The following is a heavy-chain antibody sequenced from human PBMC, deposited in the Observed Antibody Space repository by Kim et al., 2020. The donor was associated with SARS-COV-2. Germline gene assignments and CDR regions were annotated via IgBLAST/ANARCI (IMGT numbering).Heavy chain of an antibody. Sequence: TANNAKKFQGRVTITPDESTGTAYMELGSLRSEDTAVYYCARAAAGFWFDPWGQGTLVTVSS. V-gene: IGHV1-69*01. CDR2: TA. CDR3: ARAAAGFWFDP. D-gene: IGHD6-13*01. J-gene: IGHJ5*02.